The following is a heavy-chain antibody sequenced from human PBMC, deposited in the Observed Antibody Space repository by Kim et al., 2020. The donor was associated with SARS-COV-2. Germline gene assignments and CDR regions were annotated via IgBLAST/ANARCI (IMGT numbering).Heavy chain of an antibody. V-gene: IGHV4-59*13. CDR1: GGSISSYY. J-gene: IGHJ5*02. Sequence: SETLSLTCTVSGGSISSYYWSWIRQPPGKGLEWIGYIYYSGSTNYNPSLKSRVTISVDTSKNQFSLKLSSVTAADTAVYYCAREIVDGRAGSAWFDPWG. CDR3: AREIVDGRAGSAWFDP. CDR2: IYYSGST. D-gene: IGHD2-21*01.